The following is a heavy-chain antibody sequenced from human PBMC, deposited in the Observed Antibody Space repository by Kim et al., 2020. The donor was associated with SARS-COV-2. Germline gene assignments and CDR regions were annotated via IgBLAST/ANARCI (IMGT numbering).Heavy chain of an antibody. CDR3: GMGGSSDWSMGDY. Sequence: GGSLRLSCAASGFTFSNYAMSWVRQAPGKGLEWVSGISGSGGSTYHADSVRGRFTISRDNSKKTLFLQMNSLRAEDTAVYYCGMGGSSDWSMGDYWGQGTLVTVSS. CDR1: GFTFSNYA. CDR2: ISGSGGST. D-gene: IGHD6-19*01. V-gene: IGHV3-23*01. J-gene: IGHJ4*02.